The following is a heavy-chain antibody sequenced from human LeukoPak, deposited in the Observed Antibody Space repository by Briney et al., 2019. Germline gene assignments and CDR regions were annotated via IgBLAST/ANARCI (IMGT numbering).Heavy chain of an antibody. J-gene: IGHJ4*02. CDR3: ATDIGVGATTLYFDY. CDR2: ISPYNGKT. D-gene: IGHD1-26*01. Sequence: GASVTVSCKASGYIFSNFFSSYGITWVRQAPGQGLEWMGWISPYNGKTKFAQKFQGIVTMTEDTSTDTAYMELSSLRSEDTAVYYCATDIGVGATTLYFDYWGQGTLVTVSS. V-gene: IGHV1-18*01. CDR1: GYIFSNFFSSYG.